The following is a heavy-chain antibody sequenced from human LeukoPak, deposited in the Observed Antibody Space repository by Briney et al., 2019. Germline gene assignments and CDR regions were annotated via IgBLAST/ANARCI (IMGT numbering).Heavy chain of an antibody. V-gene: IGHV1-24*01. Sequence: GASVKVSCKVSGYTLTEFSMHWVRQAPGKGLEWMGGFDPEDGETVYAQKFQGRVTMTEDTSTDTAYMELSSLRSEDTAVYYCATPPDYYDSSGYYYWGQGTLVTVSS. CDR3: ATPPDYYDSSGYYY. CDR1: GYTLTEFS. CDR2: FDPEDGET. D-gene: IGHD3-22*01. J-gene: IGHJ4*02.